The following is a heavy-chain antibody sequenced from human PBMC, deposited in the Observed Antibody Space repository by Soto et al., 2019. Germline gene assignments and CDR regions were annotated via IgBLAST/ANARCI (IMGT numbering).Heavy chain of an antibody. Sequence: GGSLRLSCAASGFTFSSYAMSWVRQAPGKGLEWVSAISGSGGSTYYADSVKGRFTISRDNSKNTLYLQMNSLRAEDTAVYYCAKVGGSGGYDYSLYYFDYWGQGTLVTVSS. D-gene: IGHD5-12*01. CDR3: AKVGGSGGYDYSLYYFDY. CDR2: ISGSGGST. J-gene: IGHJ4*02. CDR1: GFTFSSYA. V-gene: IGHV3-23*01.